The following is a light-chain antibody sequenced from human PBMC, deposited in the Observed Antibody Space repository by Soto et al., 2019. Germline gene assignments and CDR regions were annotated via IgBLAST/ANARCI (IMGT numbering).Light chain of an antibody. CDR1: QSVSSY. CDR2: DAS. Sequence: EIVMTQSPATLSVSPVERASLSCMASQSVSSYLAWYQQKPGQAPRLLIYDASNRATGVPLRFSGSGSGTDFTLTISSLEPEDFAVYYCQQYGSSLWTFGQGTKVDNK. V-gene: IGKV3-20*01. CDR3: QQYGSSLWT. J-gene: IGKJ1*01.